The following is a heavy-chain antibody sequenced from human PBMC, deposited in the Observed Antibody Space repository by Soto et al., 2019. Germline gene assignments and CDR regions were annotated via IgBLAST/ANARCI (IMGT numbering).Heavy chain of an antibody. V-gene: IGHV1-2*04. J-gene: IGHJ5*02. CDR2: INPNSGGT. Sequence: ASVKVSCKGSGYAMTGYYRDWVRQAPGQGLEWMGWINPNSGGTNYAQKFQGWVTMTRDTSISTAYMELSRLRSDDTAVYYCARDAAVAAHGAWFDPWGRGTLVTVSS. D-gene: IGHD6-19*01. CDR3: ARDAAVAAHGAWFDP. CDR1: GYAMTGYY.